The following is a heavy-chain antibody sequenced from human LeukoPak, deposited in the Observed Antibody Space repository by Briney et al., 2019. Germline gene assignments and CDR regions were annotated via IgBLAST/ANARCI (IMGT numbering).Heavy chain of an antibody. CDR2: IYYSRST. J-gene: IGHJ3*02. CDR3: AREPLGSGSCYHGGPSRAFDI. D-gene: IGHD3-10*01. Sequence: SETLSLTCTVSGGSISSRSYYWGWIRQPPGKGLEWIGSIYYSRSTYYNPSLKSRVTISVDQSKNQFSLKLSSVTAPDTAVYYCAREPLGSGSCYHGGPSRAFDIWGQGTMVTVSS. CDR1: GGSISSRSYY. V-gene: IGHV4-39*07.